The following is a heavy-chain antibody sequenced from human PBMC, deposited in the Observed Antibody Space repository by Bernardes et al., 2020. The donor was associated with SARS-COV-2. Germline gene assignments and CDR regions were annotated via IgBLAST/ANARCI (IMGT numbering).Heavy chain of an antibody. Sequence: GASLKSSGNGSDYTFTHYWIGWVRQIPGKGLEWMGIIYPGDSDTRYSPSFQGRVTISADKSINTAYVQWSSLKASDTAIYYCARRRYGDFGVDVWGQGTTVTVSS. CDR1: DYTFTHYW. J-gene: IGHJ6*02. CDR2: IYPGDSDT. D-gene: IGHD4-17*01. CDR3: ARRRYGDFGVDV. V-gene: IGHV5-51*01.